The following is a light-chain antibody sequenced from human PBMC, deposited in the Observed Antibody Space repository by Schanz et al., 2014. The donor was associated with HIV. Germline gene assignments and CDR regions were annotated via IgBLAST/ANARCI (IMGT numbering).Light chain of an antibody. Sequence: QSALTQPASVSGSPGQSITISCTGTSSDVGRYNLVSWYQQHPGKVPKLMIYEVTKWPSGVSDRFSGSKSGDAASLTISGLQAEDEADYYCSSYTSISTPIYVFGTGTKLTVL. V-gene: IGLV2-14*02. CDR3: SSYTSISTPIYV. J-gene: IGLJ1*01. CDR1: SSDVGRYNL. CDR2: EVT.